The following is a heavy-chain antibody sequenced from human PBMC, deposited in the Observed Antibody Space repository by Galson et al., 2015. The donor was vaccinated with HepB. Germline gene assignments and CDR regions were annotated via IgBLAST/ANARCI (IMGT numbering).Heavy chain of an antibody. J-gene: IGHJ4*02. Sequence: SVKVSCKASGGTFSNYTINWVRQAPGQGLEWMGGIIPIFGTVNYAQRFQGRVTITADESTSTAYMEVSSLRSEDTAVYYCARLRGGLLAAVPPMDCWGQGSVVSVSS. CDR1: GGTFSNYT. V-gene: IGHV1-69*13. CDR3: ARLRGGLLAAVPPMDC. CDR2: IIPIFGTV. D-gene: IGHD6-13*01.